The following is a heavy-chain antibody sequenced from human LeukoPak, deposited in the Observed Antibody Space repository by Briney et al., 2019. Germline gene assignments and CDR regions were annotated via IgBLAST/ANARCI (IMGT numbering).Heavy chain of an antibody. D-gene: IGHD2-2*01. CDR1: GYRFSGYY. CDR2: INPNSGAT. CDR3: ARPALYCSSTVCPPYMDV. Sequence: ASVKVSCKTSGYRFSGYYMHWVRQAPGQGLEWMGWINPNSGATNYAQNFQGWVTMTRDTSVSTGYMELRRLTSDDTAVYYCARPALYCSSTVCPPYMDVRGKGTTVTVSS. V-gene: IGHV1-2*04. J-gene: IGHJ6*03.